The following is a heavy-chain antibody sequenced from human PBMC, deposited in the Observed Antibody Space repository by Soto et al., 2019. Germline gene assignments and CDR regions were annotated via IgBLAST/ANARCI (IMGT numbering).Heavy chain of an antibody. Sequence: SETLSLTCTVSAGSISSGGYYWSWIRQHPGKGLEWIGYIYYSGSTYYNPSLKSRVTISVDTSKNQFSLKLSSVTAADTAVYYCARDRGYYYDSSGYSLGYYGMDVWGQGTTVTVSS. D-gene: IGHD3-22*01. CDR3: ARDRGYYYDSSGYSLGYYGMDV. V-gene: IGHV4-31*03. J-gene: IGHJ6*02. CDR2: IYYSGST. CDR1: AGSISSGGYY.